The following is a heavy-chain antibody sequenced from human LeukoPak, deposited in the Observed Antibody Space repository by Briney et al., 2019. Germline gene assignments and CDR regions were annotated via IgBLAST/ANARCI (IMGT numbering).Heavy chain of an antibody. CDR2: INAYNGYT. D-gene: IGHD3-22*01. Sequence: ASVKVSCKASGYTFTSYGITSVRQAPGQGLEWMGWINAYNGYTVYAQKPQDRVTMTTDTSTTTAYMELRSLRSDDTAVYYCARAPYDSSGRKTYFFDYWGQGTLVTVSS. CDR1: GYTFTSYG. J-gene: IGHJ4*02. CDR3: ARAPYDSSGRKTYFFDY. V-gene: IGHV1-18*01.